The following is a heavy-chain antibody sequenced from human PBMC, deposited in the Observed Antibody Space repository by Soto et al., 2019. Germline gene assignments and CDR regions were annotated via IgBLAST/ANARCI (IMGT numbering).Heavy chain of an antibody. V-gene: IGHV4-59*01. D-gene: IGHD1-26*01. CDR1: GDSISSFC. Sequence: SETLSLTCTVFGDSISSFCWSWIRQPPGKGLEWIGNIHYNGNTKYSPSLKSRVTMSVDTSKNHFSLKLISVTTADTAVYFCAGEENLGRGIHPLDSRGKGTLVTVS. CDR3: AGEENLGRGIHPLDS. CDR2: IHYNGNT. J-gene: IGHJ4*02.